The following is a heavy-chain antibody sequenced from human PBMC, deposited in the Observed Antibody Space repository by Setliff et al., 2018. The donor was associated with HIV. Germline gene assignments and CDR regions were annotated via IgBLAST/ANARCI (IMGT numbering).Heavy chain of an antibody. CDR3: ARGTGYYYDSSGSNCFDP. V-gene: IGHV4-61*02. CDR2: IYTSGST. D-gene: IGHD3-22*01. CDR1: GGSISSGNYF. J-gene: IGHJ5*02. Sequence: PSETMSLTCTVSGGSISSGNYFWNWIRQHAGKGLEWIGRIYTSGSTHYNPSLESRVTMSVDTSKNQFSLKLSSVTAADTAVYYCARGTGYYYDSSGSNCFDPWGQGTLVTSPQ.